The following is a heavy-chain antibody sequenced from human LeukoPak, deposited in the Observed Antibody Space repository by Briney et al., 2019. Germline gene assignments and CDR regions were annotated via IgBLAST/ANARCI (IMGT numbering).Heavy chain of an antibody. J-gene: IGHJ4*02. CDR2: IDWDDET. CDR3: ARTRGASGSYYPDY. D-gene: IGHD3-10*01. CDR1: GFSLNTAGLC. V-gene: IGHV2-70*04. Sequence: KESGPALVKPTQTLTLTCTFSGFSLNTAGLCVSWFRQPPGKALEWLARIDWDDETFYSTSLRTRLSIFKDTSKNLVVLTMTNMGPLDTATYYCARTRGASGSYYPDYWGQGTLVTVSS.